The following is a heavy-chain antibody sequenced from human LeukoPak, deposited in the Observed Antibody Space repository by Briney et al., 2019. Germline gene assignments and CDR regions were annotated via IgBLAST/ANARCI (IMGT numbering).Heavy chain of an antibody. CDR3: ARETDDYGDYVVLSTHTTFDY. CDR1: GYTFTGYY. V-gene: IGHV1-2*02. Sequence: ASVKVSCKASGYTFTGYYMHWVRQAPGQGLEWMGWINPNSGGTNYAQKFQGRVTMTRDTSISTAYMELSRLRSDDTAVYYCARETDDYGDYVVLSTHTTFDYWGQGTLVTVSS. J-gene: IGHJ4*02. CDR2: INPNSGGT. D-gene: IGHD4-17*01.